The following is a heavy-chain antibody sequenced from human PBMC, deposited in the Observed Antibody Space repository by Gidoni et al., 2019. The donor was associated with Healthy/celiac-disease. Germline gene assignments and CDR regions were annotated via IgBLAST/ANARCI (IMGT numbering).Heavy chain of an antibody. Sequence: HVQLVQSGAEVKTPGSSVKVSCKASDGTFSRYAISWVRQAPGQGLEWMGGIIPIFGTANYAQKFQGRVTITADESTSTAYMELSSLRSEDTAVYYCARDPPDYGGYYGMDVWGQGTTVTVSS. D-gene: IGHD4-17*01. V-gene: IGHV1-69*12. CDR3: ARDPPDYGGYYGMDV. CDR2: IIPIFGTA. CDR1: DGTFSRYA. J-gene: IGHJ6*02.